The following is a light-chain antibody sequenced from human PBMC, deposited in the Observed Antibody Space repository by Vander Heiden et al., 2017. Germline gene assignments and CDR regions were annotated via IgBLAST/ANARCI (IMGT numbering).Light chain of an antibody. Sequence: DIVMTQSPLSLPVTPGEPASISCRSSQSLLNSNGYNYLDWYLQKPGQSPQLLIYLGSNRASGVPDRFSGSGSGTDVTLKSSRVEAEDVGVYYCMEALQVTFGPGTKVDIK. CDR2: LGS. J-gene: IGKJ3*01. V-gene: IGKV2-28*01. CDR1: QSLLNSNGYNY. CDR3: MEALQVT.